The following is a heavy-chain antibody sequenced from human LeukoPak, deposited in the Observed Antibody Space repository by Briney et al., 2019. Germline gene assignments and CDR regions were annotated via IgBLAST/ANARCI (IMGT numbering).Heavy chain of an antibody. V-gene: IGHV3-23*01. Sequence: PGGSLRLSCAASGFTFSDHYMDWVRQAPGKGLEWISGISGSGASTYYADSVKGRFTISRDDSRNTLYLQMNSLRGDDTAVYYCAKDVGKWESLHFFDYWGQGTLVTVSS. CDR2: ISGSGAST. CDR1: GFTFSDHY. CDR3: AKDVGKWESLHFFDY. J-gene: IGHJ4*02. D-gene: IGHD1-26*01.